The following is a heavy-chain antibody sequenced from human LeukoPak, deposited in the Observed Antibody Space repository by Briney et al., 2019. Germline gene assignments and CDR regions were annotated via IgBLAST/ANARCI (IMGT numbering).Heavy chain of an antibody. V-gene: IGHV4-39*07. CDR2: IYYSGST. CDR3: ARFFGGFDYYYYYYMDV. J-gene: IGHJ6*03. Sequence: SETLSLTCTVSGGSISSSSYYWGWIRQPPGKGLEWIGSIYYSGSTNYNPSLKSRVTISVDTSKNQFSLKLSSVTAADTAVYYCARFFGGFDYYYYYYMDVWGKGTTVTVSS. CDR1: GGSISSSSYY. D-gene: IGHD4-23*01.